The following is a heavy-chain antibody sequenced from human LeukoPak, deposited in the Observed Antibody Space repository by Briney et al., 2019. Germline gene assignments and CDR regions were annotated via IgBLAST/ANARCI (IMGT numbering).Heavy chain of an antibody. Sequence: GGSLRLSCAASGFTFSDYYMSWIRQAPGKGLEWVSYISRGGSSIYYADSVKGRFTISRDNAKNSLYLQMNSLRAEDTAIYYCTRHSPSGTVTAFDYWGQGTLVTVSS. V-gene: IGHV3-11*04. J-gene: IGHJ4*02. D-gene: IGHD4-17*01. CDR2: ISRGGSSI. CDR1: GFTFSDYY. CDR3: TRHSPSGTVTAFDY.